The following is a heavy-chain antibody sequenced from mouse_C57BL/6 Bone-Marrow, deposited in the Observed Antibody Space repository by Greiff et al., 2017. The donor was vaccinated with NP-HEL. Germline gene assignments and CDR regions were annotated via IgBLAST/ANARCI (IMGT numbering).Heavy chain of an antibody. J-gene: IGHJ2*01. CDR2: ISSGGDYI. D-gene: IGHD1-1*01. CDR3: TRGLRRRGYFDY. V-gene: IGHV5-9-1*02. CDR1: GFTFSSYA. Sequence: EVKLVESGEGLVKPGGSLKLSCAASGFTFSSYAMSWVRQTPEKRLEWVAYISSGGDYIYYADTVKGRFTISRDNARNTLYLQMSSLKSEDTAMYYCTRGLRRRGYFDYWGQGTTLTVSS.